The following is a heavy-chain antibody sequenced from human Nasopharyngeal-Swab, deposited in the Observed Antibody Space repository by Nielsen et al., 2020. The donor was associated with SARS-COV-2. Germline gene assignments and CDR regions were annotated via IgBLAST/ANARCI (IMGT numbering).Heavy chain of an antibody. V-gene: IGHV4-31*02. Sequence: WIRQPPGKGLEWIGYIYYSGSTYYNPSLKSRVTISVDTSKNQFSLKLSSVTAADTAVYYCARQSWAGYYYDSSGYMDVWGKGTRSPSPQ. J-gene: IGHJ6*04. D-gene: IGHD3-22*01. CDR3: ARQSWAGYYYDSSGYMDV. CDR2: IYYSGST.